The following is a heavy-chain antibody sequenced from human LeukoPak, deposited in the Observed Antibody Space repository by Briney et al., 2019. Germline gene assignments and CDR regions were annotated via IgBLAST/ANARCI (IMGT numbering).Heavy chain of an antibody. Sequence: SVKVSCKASGGTFSSYAISWVRQAPGQGLEWMAGIIPIFGTANYAQKFQGRVTITADESTSTAYKELSSLRSEDTAVYYCARDYSNYYYYAMDVWGQGTTVTVSS. V-gene: IGHV1-69*13. CDR3: ARDYSNYYYYAMDV. J-gene: IGHJ6*02. CDR1: GGTFSSYA. CDR2: IIPIFGTA. D-gene: IGHD4-11*01.